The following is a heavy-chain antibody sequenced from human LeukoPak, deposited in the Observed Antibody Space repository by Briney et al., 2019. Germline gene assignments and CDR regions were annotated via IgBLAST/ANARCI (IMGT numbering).Heavy chain of an antibody. CDR1: GRTFSSYA. D-gene: IGHD6-6*01. Sequence: SVKVSCKASGRTFSSYAISWVRQAPGQGLEWMGGIIPIFGTANYAQKFQGRVTITADESTSTAYMELSSLRSEDTAVYYCAREGIRTSTLDYWGQGTLVTVSS. V-gene: IGHV1-69*01. CDR3: AREGIRTSTLDY. J-gene: IGHJ4*02. CDR2: IIPIFGTA.